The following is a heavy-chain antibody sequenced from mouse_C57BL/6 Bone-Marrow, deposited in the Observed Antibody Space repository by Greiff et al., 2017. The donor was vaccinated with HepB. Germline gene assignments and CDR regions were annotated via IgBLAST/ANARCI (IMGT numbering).Heavy chain of an antibody. CDR1: GFSLSTSGMG. D-gene: IGHD1-3*01. CDR3: ARSSSYFDV. Sequence: QVTLKESGPGILQSSQTLSLTCSFSGFSLSTSGMGVSWIRQPSGKGLEWLAHIYWDDDKRYNPSLKSRLTISKDTSRNQVFLKITSVDTADTATYYCARSSSYFDVWGTGTTVTVSS. CDR2: IYWDDDK. J-gene: IGHJ1*03. V-gene: IGHV8-12*01.